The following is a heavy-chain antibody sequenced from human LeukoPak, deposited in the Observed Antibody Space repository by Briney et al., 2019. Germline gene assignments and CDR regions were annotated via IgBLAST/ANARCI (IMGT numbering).Heavy chain of an antibody. CDR3: ARDHGYGDYAPLDY. CDR1: GYPFTGYY. CDR2: ISPNSGDT. V-gene: IGHV1-2*02. J-gene: IGHJ4*02. D-gene: IGHD4-17*01. Sequence: ASVKVSCKASGYPFTGYYMHWVRQAPGQGLEWMGWISPNSGDTNYAQKFQGRVTMTRDTPITTAYMELNSLRSDDAAVYYCARDHGYGDYAPLDYWGQGTLVTVSS.